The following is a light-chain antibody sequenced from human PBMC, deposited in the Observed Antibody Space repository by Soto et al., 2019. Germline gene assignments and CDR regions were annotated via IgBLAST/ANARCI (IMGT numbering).Light chain of an antibody. CDR2: GAS. J-gene: IGKJ4*01. Sequence: EIVLMKSPGTLSLSPGERATLSCRASHTVNNNYLAWYQQKPGQAPRLLIDGASSRATGIPDRFSGSGSGTDFTLTISILEPEDFAVYYCQQYGTSPPLTFGGGTKVEIK. CDR1: HTVNNNY. V-gene: IGKV3-20*01. CDR3: QQYGTSPPLT.